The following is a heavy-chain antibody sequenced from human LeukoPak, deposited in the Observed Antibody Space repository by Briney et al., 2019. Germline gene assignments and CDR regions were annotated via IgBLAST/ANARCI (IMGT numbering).Heavy chain of an antibody. D-gene: IGHD1-7*01. CDR3: AKEQRDWNYGVFDY. Sequence: GGSLRLSCAASGFPLSRSAMSWVRQAPGKGLEWVAVIYSGGSTYYADSVKGGFTISRDNSKNMLYLQMNSLRAEDTAEYYCAKEQRDWNYGVFDYWGQGTQVTVSS. J-gene: IGHJ4*02. V-gene: IGHV3-23*03. CDR2: IYSGGST. CDR1: GFPLSRSA.